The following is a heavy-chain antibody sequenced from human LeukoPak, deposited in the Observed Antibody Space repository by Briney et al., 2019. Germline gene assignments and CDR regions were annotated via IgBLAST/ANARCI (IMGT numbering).Heavy chain of an antibody. Sequence: ASVKVSCKASLYILTSYHMHWVRQAPGQEREWMGIMNPSGGNTNFAQKFQGRVTMTRDTSTSTVYMELSSLRSEDSAVYYCARGNYGNPFDFWGQGTLVTVSS. CDR2: MNPSGGNT. CDR3: ARGNYGNPFDF. D-gene: IGHD4-11*01. J-gene: IGHJ4*02. V-gene: IGHV1-46*01. CDR1: LYILTSYH.